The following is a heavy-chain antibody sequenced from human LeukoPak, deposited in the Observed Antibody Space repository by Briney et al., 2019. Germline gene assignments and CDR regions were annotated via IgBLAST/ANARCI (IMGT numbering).Heavy chain of an antibody. Sequence: GASLRLSCAASGFTFSGFAMNWVRQPPGKGLEWVSAITGSGDSTFYGDSVKGRFTISRDNSKNTLYLQMNSLRVADTAVYYCVRAGWLLPQDIFDIWGQGTMVTVSS. V-gene: IGHV3-23*01. CDR2: ITGSGDST. CDR3: VRAGWLLPQDIFDI. D-gene: IGHD3-22*01. J-gene: IGHJ3*02. CDR1: GFTFSGFA.